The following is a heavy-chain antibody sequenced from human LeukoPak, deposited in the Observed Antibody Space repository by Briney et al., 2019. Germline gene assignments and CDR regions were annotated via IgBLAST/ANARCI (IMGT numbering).Heavy chain of an antibody. CDR3: ARVEWATFSYFDY. D-gene: IGHD5-24*01. Sequence: SETLSLTCTVSGGSISSYYWSWIRQPPGKGLEWIGYIYYSGSTNYNPSLKSRVTISVDTSKNQFSLKLSSVTAADTAVYYCARVEWATFSYFDYWGQGTLVTVSS. V-gene: IGHV4-59*08. CDR1: GGSISSYY. CDR2: IYYSGST. J-gene: IGHJ4*02.